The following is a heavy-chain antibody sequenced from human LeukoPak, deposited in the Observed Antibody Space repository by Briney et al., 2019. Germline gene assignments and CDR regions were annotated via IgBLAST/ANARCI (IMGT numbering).Heavy chain of an antibody. J-gene: IGHJ6*03. CDR3: ARGGKQQLVMYYYYMDV. V-gene: IGHV4-34*01. Sequence: PSETLSLTCAVYGGSFSGYNWTWIRQPPGKGLEWIGEINHIGSTNYNPSLKSRVTISVDTSKNQFSLKLSSVTAADTAVYYCARGGKQQLVMYYYYMDVWGKGTTVTVS. D-gene: IGHD6-13*01. CDR1: GGSFSGYN. CDR2: INHIGST.